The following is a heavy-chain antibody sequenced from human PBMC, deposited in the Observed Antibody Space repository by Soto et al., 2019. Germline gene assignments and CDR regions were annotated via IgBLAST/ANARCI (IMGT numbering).Heavy chain of an antibody. J-gene: IGHJ5*02. CDR2: ISNDGSTI. V-gene: IGHV3-11*01. Sequence: ESGGGLVKPGGSLRLSCAASGFTFSDFYMSWIRQVPGKGLEWVSLISNDGSTIYYADSVKGRFTISRDNAKNSLFLQMNSLRAEDTAVYYCARDHDRGVPTSSAPGGQGTLVPVSS. CDR3: ARDHDRGVPTSSAP. D-gene: IGHD3-10*01. CDR1: GFTFSDFY.